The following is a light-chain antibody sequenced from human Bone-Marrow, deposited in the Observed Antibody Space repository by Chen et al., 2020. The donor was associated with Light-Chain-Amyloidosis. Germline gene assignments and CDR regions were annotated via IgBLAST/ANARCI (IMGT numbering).Light chain of an antibody. CDR1: QGISSY. V-gene: IGKV1-8*01. Sequence: AIRLTQFPSSFSPSTGDRVTITCRASQGISSYLAWYQQKPGKAPKLLIYAASTLQSGVPSRFSGSGSGTDFTLTISCLQSEDFATYYCQQYYSYPPTFGQGTKVEIK. J-gene: IGKJ1*01. CDR3: QQYYSYPPT. CDR2: AAS.